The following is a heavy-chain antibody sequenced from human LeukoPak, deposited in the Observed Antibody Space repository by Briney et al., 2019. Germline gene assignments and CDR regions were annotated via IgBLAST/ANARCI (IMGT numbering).Heavy chain of an antibody. CDR1: GFTFSSYA. D-gene: IGHD5-12*01. J-gene: IGHJ5*02. V-gene: IGHV3-23*01. CDR3: AKVTGSGYDYWLDP. CDR2: ISGSGGST. Sequence: PGGSLRLSCAASGFTFSSYAMSWVRQAPGKGLEWVSAISGSGGSTYYADSVKGRFTISRDNSKNTLYLQMNSLRAEDTAVYYCAKVTGSGYDYWLDPWGQGTLVTVSS.